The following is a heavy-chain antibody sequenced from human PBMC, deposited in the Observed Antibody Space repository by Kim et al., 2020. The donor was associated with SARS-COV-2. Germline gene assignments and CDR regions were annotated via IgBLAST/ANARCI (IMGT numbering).Heavy chain of an antibody. V-gene: IGHV1-2*06. CDR1: GYTFTGYY. CDR3: ARAFYYDFWSGPPDAFDI. Sequence: ASVKVSCKASGYTFTGYYMHWVRQAPGQGLEWMGRINPNSGGTNYAQKFQGRVTMTRDTSISTAYMELSRLRSDDTAVYYCARAFYYDFWSGPPDAFDIWGQGTMVTVSS. CDR2: INPNSGGT. D-gene: IGHD3-3*01. J-gene: IGHJ3*02.